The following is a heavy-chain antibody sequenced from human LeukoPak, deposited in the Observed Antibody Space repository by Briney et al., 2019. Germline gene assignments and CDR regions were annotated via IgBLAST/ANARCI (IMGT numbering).Heavy chain of an antibody. CDR1: GGSFSGYY. CDR3: ARGRPGSSYIY. V-gene: IGHV4-34*01. D-gene: IGHD3-10*01. J-gene: IGHJ4*02. Sequence: SETLSLTCAVYGGSFSGYYWSCIRQPPGKGLEWIGEINHSGSTNYNPSLKSRVTISVDTSKNQFSLKLSSVTAADTAVYYCARGRPGSSYIYWGQGTLVTVSS. CDR2: INHSGST.